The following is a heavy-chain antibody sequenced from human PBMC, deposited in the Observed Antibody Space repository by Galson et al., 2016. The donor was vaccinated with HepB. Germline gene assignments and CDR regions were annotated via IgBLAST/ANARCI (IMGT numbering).Heavy chain of an antibody. CDR3: ARGYLLGRGFGW. V-gene: IGHV6-1*01. CDR2: TFYRSNWQN. J-gene: IGHJ1*01. CDR1: GDSVSSNSAG. D-gene: IGHD7-27*01. Sequence: CAISGDSVSSNSAGWNWIRQSPSRGLEWLGRTFYRSNWQNDYAESVKSRITINTDTSKNQFSLQLNSVTPDDTAVYYCARGYLLGRGFGWWGQGTLVTVSS.